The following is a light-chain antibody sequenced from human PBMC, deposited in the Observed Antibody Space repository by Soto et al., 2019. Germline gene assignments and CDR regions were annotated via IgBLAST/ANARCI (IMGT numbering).Light chain of an antibody. CDR3: SSYTSSSTYV. J-gene: IGLJ1*01. V-gene: IGLV2-14*03. CDR1: SSDVGYYNY. CDR2: DVR. Sequence: QSALTQPASVSGSPGQSITISCTGTSSDVGYYNYVSWYQQHPGKAPKLMIYDVRNRPPGVSNHFSGSKSGNTASLTISGLQAEDEADYYCSSYTSSSTYVFGTGTKLTVL.